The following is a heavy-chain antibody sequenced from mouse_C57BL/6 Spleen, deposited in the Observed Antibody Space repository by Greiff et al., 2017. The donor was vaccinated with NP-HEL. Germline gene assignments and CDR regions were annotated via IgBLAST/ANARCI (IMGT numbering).Heavy chain of an antibody. J-gene: IGHJ1*03. CDR3: ARWLLRYFDV. CDR1: GYSFTGYY. CDR2: INPSTGGT. D-gene: IGHD2-3*01. Sequence: VQLKESGPELVKPGASVKISCKASGYSFTGYYMNWVKQSPEKSLEWIGEINPSTGGTTYNQKFKAKATLTVDKSASTAYMQLKSLTSEDSAVYYCARWLLRYFDVWGTGTTVTVSS. V-gene: IGHV1-42*01.